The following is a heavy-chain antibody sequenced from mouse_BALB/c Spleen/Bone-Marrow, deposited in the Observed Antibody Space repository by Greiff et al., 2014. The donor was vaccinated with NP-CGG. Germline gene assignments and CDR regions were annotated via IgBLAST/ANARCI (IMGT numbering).Heavy chain of an antibody. Sequence: QVQLQQSGAELVRPGSSVKISCKASGYAISSYWMNWVKQRPGQGLEWIRQIYPGDGDTNYNGKFKGKATLTADKSSSTAYMQISSLTSEDSAVYFCARGRGWYLDYWGQGTTLTVSA. D-gene: IGHD2-3*01. CDR1: GYAISSYW. CDR3: ARGRGWYLDY. V-gene: IGHV1-80*01. J-gene: IGHJ2*01. CDR2: IYPGDGDT.